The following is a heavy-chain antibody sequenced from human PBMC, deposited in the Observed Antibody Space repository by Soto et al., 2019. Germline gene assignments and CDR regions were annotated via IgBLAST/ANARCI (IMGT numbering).Heavy chain of an antibody. V-gene: IGHV3-48*02. D-gene: IGHD1-1*01. CDR1: GFTFSTYS. CDR2: ISSSGETM. Sequence: GGSLRLSCAASGFTFSTYSMNWVRQAPGKGLEWVSYISSSGETMYYADSVKGRFTISRDNAKNSLYLQMNSLRDEDTAVYFCARVILGYLEIYDAFETWGKGTMVTVSS. CDR3: ARVILGYLEIYDAFET. J-gene: IGHJ3*02.